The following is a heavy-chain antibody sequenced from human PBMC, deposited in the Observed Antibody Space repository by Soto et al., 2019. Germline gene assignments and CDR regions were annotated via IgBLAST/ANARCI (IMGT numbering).Heavy chain of an antibody. J-gene: IGHJ6*02. CDR1: GGTFSSYA. CDR2: IIPIFGTA. D-gene: IGHD3-3*01. Sequence: SVKVSCKASGGTFSSYAISWVRQAPGQGLEWMGGIIPIFGTANYAQKFQGRVTITAGESTSTAYMELSSLRSEDTAVYYCARPLGGYYNYYYYYGMDVWGQGTTVTVSS. CDR3: ARPLGGYYNYYYYYGMDV. V-gene: IGHV1-69*13.